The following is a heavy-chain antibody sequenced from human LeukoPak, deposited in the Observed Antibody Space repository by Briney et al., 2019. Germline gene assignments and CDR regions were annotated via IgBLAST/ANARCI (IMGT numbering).Heavy chain of an antibody. CDR3: ARDWGCSSTSCYVLGD. V-gene: IGHV3-66*01. D-gene: IGHD2-2*01. CDR1: GFTVSSNY. J-gene: IGHJ4*02. CDR2: IYSGGST. Sequence: GGSLRLSCAACGFTVSSNYMSWVRQAPGKGREWGSVIYSGGSTYYADSVKGRFTISRDNSKNTMYLQMNSLRAEDTAVYYCARDWGCSSTSCYVLGDWGQGTLVTVSS.